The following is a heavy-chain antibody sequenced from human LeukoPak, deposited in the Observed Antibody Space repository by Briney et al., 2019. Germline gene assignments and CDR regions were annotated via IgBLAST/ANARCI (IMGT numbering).Heavy chain of an antibody. CDR2: IYHSGST. J-gene: IGHJ6*03. CDR1: GYSISSGYY. Sequence: PSETLSLTCAVPGYSISSGYYWGWIRQPPGKGLEWIGSIYHSGSTYYNPSLKSRVTISVDTSKNQFSLKLSSVTAADTAVYYCASSSSWSLAYYYMDVWGKGTTVTVSS. CDR3: ASSSSWSLAYYYMDV. D-gene: IGHD6-13*01. V-gene: IGHV4-38-2*01.